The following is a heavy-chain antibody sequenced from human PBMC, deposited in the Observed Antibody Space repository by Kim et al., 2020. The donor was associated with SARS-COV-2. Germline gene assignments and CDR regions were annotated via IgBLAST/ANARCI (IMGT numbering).Heavy chain of an antibody. V-gene: IGHV3-33*01. CDR2: IWYDGSNK. CDR3: ARDPLKHIVVVTAIPGWYFDL. D-gene: IGHD2-21*02. CDR1: GFTFSSYG. Sequence: GGSLRLSCAASGFTFSSYGMHWVRQAPGKGLEWVAVIWYDGSNKYYADSVKGRFTISRDNSKNTLYLQMNSLRAEDTAVYYCARDPLKHIVVVTAIPGWYFDLWGRGTLVTVSS. J-gene: IGHJ2*01.